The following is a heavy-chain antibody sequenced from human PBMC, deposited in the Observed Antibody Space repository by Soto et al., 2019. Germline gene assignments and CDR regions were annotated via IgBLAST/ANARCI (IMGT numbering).Heavy chain of an antibody. J-gene: IGHJ3*02. V-gene: IGHV3-64D*08. CDR3: VKYDSSGSDAFDI. CDR1: GFTFSSYA. D-gene: IGHD3-22*01. CDR2: ISSNGGST. Sequence: GGSLRLSCSASGFTFSSYAMHWVRQAPGKGLEYVSAISSNGGSTYYADSVKGRFTISRDNSKNTLYLQMSSLRAEDTAVYYCVKYDSSGSDAFDIWGQGTMVTVSS.